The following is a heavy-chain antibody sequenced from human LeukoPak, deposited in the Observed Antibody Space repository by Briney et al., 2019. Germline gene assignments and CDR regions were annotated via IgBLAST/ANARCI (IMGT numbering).Heavy chain of an antibody. V-gene: IGHV3-21*01. J-gene: IGHJ4*02. CDR3: ARVVVVTAILSIGSREYYFDY. Sequence: GGSLRLACAASGFTLSSYSMNWVRQAPGKGLEWVSSISSSSSYIYYADSVKGRFTISRDNAKNSLYLQMNSLRAEDTAVYYCARVVVVTAILSIGSREYYFDYWGQGTLVTFSS. CDR1: GFTLSSYS. D-gene: IGHD2-21*02. CDR2: ISSSSSYI.